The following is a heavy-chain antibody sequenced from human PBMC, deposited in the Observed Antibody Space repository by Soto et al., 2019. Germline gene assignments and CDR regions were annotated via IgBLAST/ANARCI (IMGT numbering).Heavy chain of an antibody. D-gene: IGHD4-4*01. Sequence: QVQLVESGGGVVQPGRSLRLSCAASGFTFSSYGMHWVRQAPGKGLEWVAVISYDGSNKYYADSVKGRFTISRDNSKNTLYLQMNSLRAEDTAVYYCAKDLYSNSKRYYYYMDVWGKGTTVTVSS. CDR3: AKDLYSNSKRYYYYMDV. CDR1: GFTFSSYG. V-gene: IGHV3-30*18. J-gene: IGHJ6*03. CDR2: ISYDGSNK.